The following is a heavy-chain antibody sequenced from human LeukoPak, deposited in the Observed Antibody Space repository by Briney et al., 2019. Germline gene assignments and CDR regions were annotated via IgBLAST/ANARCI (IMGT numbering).Heavy chain of an antibody. CDR1: GGSFSGYY. CDR3: ARLEPAIFGAQNWFDP. Sequence: SETLSLTCAVYGGSFSGYYWSWIRQPPGKGLEWIGEIKHSGSTNYNPSLKSRVTISVDTSKNQFSLKLSSVTAADTAVYYCARLEPAIFGAQNWFDPWGQGTLVTVSS. D-gene: IGHD3-3*01. CDR2: IKHSGST. J-gene: IGHJ5*02. V-gene: IGHV4-34*01.